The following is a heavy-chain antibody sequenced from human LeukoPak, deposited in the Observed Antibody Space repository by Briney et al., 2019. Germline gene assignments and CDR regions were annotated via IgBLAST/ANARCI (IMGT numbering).Heavy chain of an antibody. CDR1: GFTFSSYA. V-gene: IGHV3-23*01. J-gene: IGHJ6*02. CDR3: AKGAAYYDILTGYYLPYYYYYGMDV. CDR2: ISGSGGST. D-gene: IGHD3-9*01. Sequence: GGSLRLSCAASGFTFSSYAMSWVRQAPGKGLEWVSAISGSGGSTYYADSVKGRFTISRDNSKNTLYLQMNSLRAEDTAVYYCAKGAAYYDILTGYYLPYYYYYGMDVWGQGTTVTVPS.